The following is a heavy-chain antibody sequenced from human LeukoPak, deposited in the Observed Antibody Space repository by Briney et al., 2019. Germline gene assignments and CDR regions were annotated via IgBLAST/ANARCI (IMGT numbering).Heavy chain of an antibody. V-gene: IGHV4-39*02. Sequence: PSETLSLTCTVSGVSVSSSSYYWGWIRQPPGKGLEWIGSIYYSGSTSYYPSLKSRVTISVDTSKNQFSLKLTSVTAADTAVYYCARELPDQTIDFWGQGTLVTVSS. D-gene: IGHD1-26*01. J-gene: IGHJ4*02. CDR2: IYYSGST. CDR1: GVSVSSSSYY. CDR3: ARELPDQTIDF.